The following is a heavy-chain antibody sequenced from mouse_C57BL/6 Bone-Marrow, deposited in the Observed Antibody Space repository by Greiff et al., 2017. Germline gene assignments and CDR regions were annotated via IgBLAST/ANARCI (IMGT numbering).Heavy chain of an antibody. CDR2: IDPENGDT. V-gene: IGHV14-4*01. Sequence: VQLQQSGAELVRPGASVKLSCTASGFNIKDDYMHWVKQRPEQGLEWIGWIDPENGDTEYASKFQGKATITADTSSTTAYLQLSSLTSEDTAVYYCTGGYYDYFDYWGQGTTLTVSS. CDR3: TGGYYDYFDY. D-gene: IGHD2-3*01. J-gene: IGHJ2*01. CDR1: GFNIKDDY.